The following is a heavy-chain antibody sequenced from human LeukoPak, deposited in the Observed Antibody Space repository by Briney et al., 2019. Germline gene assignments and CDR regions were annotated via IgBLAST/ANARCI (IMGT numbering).Heavy chain of an antibody. CDR3: ASEVVVAATFDY. Sequence: GGSLRLSCAASGFTVSSNYMSWVRQAPGKGLEWGSVIYSGGSTYYADSVKGRFTISRDNSKNTLYLKMNSLRAEDTAVYYCASEVVVAATFDYWGQGTLVTVSS. J-gene: IGHJ4*02. CDR2: IYSGGST. CDR1: GFTVSSNY. V-gene: IGHV3-53*01. D-gene: IGHD2-15*01.